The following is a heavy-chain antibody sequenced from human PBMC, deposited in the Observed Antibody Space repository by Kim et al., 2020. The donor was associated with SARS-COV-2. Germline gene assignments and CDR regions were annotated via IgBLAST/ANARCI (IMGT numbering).Heavy chain of an antibody. CDR2: IYYSGST. CDR1: GGSISSYY. D-gene: IGHD6-19*01. Sequence: SETLSLTCTVSGGSISSYYWSWIRQPPGKGLEWIGYIYYSGSTNYNPSLKSRVTISVDTSKNQFSLKLSSVTAADTAVYYCARTAYSSGWNFDYWGQGTLVTVSS. V-gene: IGHV4-59*01. CDR3: ARTAYSSGWNFDY. J-gene: IGHJ4*02.